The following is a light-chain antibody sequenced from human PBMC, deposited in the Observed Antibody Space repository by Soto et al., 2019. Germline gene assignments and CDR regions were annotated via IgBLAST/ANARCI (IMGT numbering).Light chain of an antibody. V-gene: IGKV1-39*01. J-gene: IGKJ4*01. CDR1: QTIRSY. CDR3: QQSFSAPPLT. CDR2: AAS. Sequence: DIQMTQSPSSLSASVGDRVTITCRASQTIRSYLNWYQQKPGKAPILLISAASSLQGGVPSRFNSSGSGTDFTLTISSLQPEDFATYYCQQSFSAPPLTFGGGTKVEIK.